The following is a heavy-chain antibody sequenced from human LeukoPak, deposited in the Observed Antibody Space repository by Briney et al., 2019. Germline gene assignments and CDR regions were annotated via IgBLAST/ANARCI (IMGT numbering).Heavy chain of an antibody. CDR1: GFTFSSYT. CDR2: ITTGDGNT. J-gene: IGHJ4*02. V-gene: IGHV3-23*01. Sequence: GGSLRLSCTASGFTFSSYTMTWVRQAPGKGLKWVSTITTGDGNTYYADSVKGRFTVSRDDSKNTLYLQMNSLRAEDTAVYYCAKSSYYDSSGFYREYYFDYWGQGTLVPVSS. D-gene: IGHD3-22*01. CDR3: AKSSYYDSSGFYREYYFDY.